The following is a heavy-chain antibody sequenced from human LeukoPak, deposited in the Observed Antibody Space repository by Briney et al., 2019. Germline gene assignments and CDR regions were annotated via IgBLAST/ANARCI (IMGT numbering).Heavy chain of an antibody. V-gene: IGHV4-30-2*01. CDR1: GGSISSGGYS. Sequence: PSQTLSLTCAVSGGSISSGGYSWSWIRQPPGKGLEWIGYIYHSGSTYYNPSLKSRVTISVDRSKNQFSLKLSSVTAADTAVYYCARGPDYYDSSGYYCPSYYFDYWGQGTLVTVSS. CDR2: IYHSGST. J-gene: IGHJ4*02. D-gene: IGHD3-22*01. CDR3: ARGPDYYDSSGYYCPSYYFDY.